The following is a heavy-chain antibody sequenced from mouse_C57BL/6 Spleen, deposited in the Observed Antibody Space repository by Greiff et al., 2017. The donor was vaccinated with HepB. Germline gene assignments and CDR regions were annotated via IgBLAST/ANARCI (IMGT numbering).Heavy chain of an antibody. CDR1: GYTFTSYW. CDR3: ARAGTVVATWYFDV. J-gene: IGHJ1*03. V-gene: IGHV1-69*01. CDR2: IDPSDSYT. Sequence: QVQLQQSGAELVMPGASVKLSCKASGYTFTSYWMHWVKQRPGQGLEWIGEIDPSDSYTNYNQKFKGKSTLTVDKSSSTAYMQLSSLTSEDSAVYYCARAGTVVATWYFDVWGTGTTVTVSS. D-gene: IGHD1-1*01.